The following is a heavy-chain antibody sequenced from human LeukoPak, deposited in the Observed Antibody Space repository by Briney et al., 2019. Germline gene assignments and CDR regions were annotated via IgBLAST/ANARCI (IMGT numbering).Heavy chain of an antibody. Sequence: PSETLSLTCTVSGGSISSYYWSWIRQPPGKGLEWIGYIYYSGSTNYNPSLKSRVTISVDTSKNKFSLKLSSVTAADTAVYYCARAGRGYSYGNDYWGQGTLVTVSS. V-gene: IGHV4-59*01. J-gene: IGHJ4*02. CDR1: GGSISSYY. D-gene: IGHD5-18*01. CDR2: IYYSGST. CDR3: ARAGRGYSYGNDY.